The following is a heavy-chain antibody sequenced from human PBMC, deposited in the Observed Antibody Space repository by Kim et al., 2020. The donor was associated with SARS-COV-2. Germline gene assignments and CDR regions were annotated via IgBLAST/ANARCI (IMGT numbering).Heavy chain of an antibody. J-gene: IGHJ4*02. CDR2: T. D-gene: IGHD3-10*01. V-gene: IGHV4-34*01. Sequence: TTTDPSLKRRVTISVDTAKNQCSLKLRSVTAADTAVYYCARTKVRGVIGNWGQGTLVTVSS. CDR3: ARTKVRGVIGN.